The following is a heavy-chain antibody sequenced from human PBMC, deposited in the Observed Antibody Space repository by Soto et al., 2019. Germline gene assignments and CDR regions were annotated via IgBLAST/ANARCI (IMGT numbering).Heavy chain of an antibody. Sequence: GESLKISCKGSGYSFISYWIGWVRQMPGKGLEWMGIIYPGDSDTRYSPSFQGQVTISADKSISTAYLQWSSLKASDTAMYYCARHPHFRDPANWFDPWGQGTLVTVSS. CDR2: IYPGDSDT. J-gene: IGHJ5*02. V-gene: IGHV5-51*01. CDR3: ARHPHFRDPANWFDP. CDR1: GYSFISYW.